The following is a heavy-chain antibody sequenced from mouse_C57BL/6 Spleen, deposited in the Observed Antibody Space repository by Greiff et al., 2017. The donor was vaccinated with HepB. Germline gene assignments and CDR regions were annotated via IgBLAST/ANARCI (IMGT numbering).Heavy chain of an antibody. CDR3: ARPSGGDYAMDY. CDR2: ISSGGSYT. V-gene: IGHV5-6*01. CDR1: GFTFSSYG. J-gene: IGHJ4*01. Sequence: EVKLVESGGDLVKPGGSLKLSCAASGFTFSSYGMSWVRQTPDKRLEWVATISSGGSYTYYPDSVKGRFTISRDNAKNTLYLQMSSLKSEDTAMYYCARPSGGDYAMDYWGQGTSVTVSS.